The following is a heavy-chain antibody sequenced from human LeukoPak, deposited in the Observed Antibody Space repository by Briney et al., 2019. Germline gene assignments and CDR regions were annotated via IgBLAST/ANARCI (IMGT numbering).Heavy chain of an antibody. D-gene: IGHD4-17*01. J-gene: IGHJ4*02. CDR1: RFSLGNFV. CDR3: AKGSNGDYDN. CDR2: IGKNQ. V-gene: IGHV3-23*01. Sequence: GGCLRLSCTPSRFSLGNFVMSWVRQAPGKWLEWVATIGKNQYYADSVKGRFTISQDNSKNMMYLQMDSLGVDDTAIYYCAKGSNGDYDNWGQGTLVTVSS.